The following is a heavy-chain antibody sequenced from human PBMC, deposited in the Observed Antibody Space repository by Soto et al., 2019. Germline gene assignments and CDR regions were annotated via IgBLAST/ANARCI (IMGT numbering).Heavy chain of an antibody. CDR2: ISTYHGDT. V-gene: IGHV1-18*01. CDR3: ARQGSWPYYYYGLDV. CDR1: GYTFTTSG. Sequence: QVQLVQSGPEVKKPGASVKVSCEASGYTFTTSGISWVRQAPGQGLEWMGWISTYHGDTNSAQKFQGRVTITADTSAXTVYMELMSLKSVDTAVYYCARQGSWPYYYYGLDVWGQGTTVTVSS. J-gene: IGHJ6*02. D-gene: IGHD1-26*01.